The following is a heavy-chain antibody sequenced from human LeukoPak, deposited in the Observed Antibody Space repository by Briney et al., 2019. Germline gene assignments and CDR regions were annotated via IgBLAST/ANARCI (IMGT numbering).Heavy chain of an antibody. D-gene: IGHD3-10*01. Sequence: ASVKVSCKASGYTFSGYYMHWVRQAPGQGLEWMGWINPNSGGTNYAQKFQGRVTMTRDTSISTAYMELSRLRSDDTAVYYCARESRYGSGSYSVYWGQGTLVTVSS. CDR2: INPNSGGT. CDR3: ARESRYGSGSYSVY. CDR1: GYTFSGYY. V-gene: IGHV1-2*02. J-gene: IGHJ4*02.